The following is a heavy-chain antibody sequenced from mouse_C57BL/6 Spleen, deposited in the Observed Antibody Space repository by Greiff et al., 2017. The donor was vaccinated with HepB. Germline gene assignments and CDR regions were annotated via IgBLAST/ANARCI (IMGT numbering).Heavy chain of an antibody. J-gene: IGHJ4*01. Sequence: QVQLKQPGTELVKPGASVKLSCKASGYTFTSYWMHWVKQRPGQGLEWIGNINPSNGGTNYNEKFKSKATLTVDKSSSTAYMQLSRLTAEDSAVYYCARGATVVARDYSMDYWGQGTSVTVSS. CDR2: INPSNGGT. CDR3: ARGATVVARDYSMDY. CDR1: GYTFTSYW. V-gene: IGHV1-53*01. D-gene: IGHD1-1*01.